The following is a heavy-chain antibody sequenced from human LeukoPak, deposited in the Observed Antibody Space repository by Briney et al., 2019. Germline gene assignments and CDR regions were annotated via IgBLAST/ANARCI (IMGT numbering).Heavy chain of an antibody. Sequence: SQTLSLTCAISGDSVSSNSVAWNWIRQSPSRGLEWLGRTYYRSKWYNDYAVSVKSRITINPDTSKNQFSLKLTSVSAADTAVYFCARAKRGYNYGPLDFWGQGTLVTVSS. CDR1: GDSVSSNSVA. CDR2: TYYRSKWYN. J-gene: IGHJ4*02. D-gene: IGHD5-18*01. V-gene: IGHV6-1*01. CDR3: ARAKRGYNYGPLDF.